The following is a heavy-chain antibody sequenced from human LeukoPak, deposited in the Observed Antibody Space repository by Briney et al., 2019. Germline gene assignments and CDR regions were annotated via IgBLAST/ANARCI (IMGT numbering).Heavy chain of an antibody. V-gene: IGHV1-69*04. CDR2: IIPILGIA. CDR1: GYTFTNYY. Sequence: SVKVSCKASGYTFTNYYMHWVRQAPGQGLEWMGRIIPILGIANYAQKFQGRVTITADKSTSTAYMELSSLRSEDTAVYYCARDRYYYDSSGYHHETNYYYYGMDVWGQGTTVTVSS. CDR3: ARDRYYYDSSGYHHETNYYYYGMDV. J-gene: IGHJ6*02. D-gene: IGHD3-22*01.